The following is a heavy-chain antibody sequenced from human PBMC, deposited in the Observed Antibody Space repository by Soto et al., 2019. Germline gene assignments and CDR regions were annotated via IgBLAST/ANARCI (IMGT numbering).Heavy chain of an antibody. CDR1: GFTFNTFG. D-gene: IGHD6-19*01. CDR2: IWYDGGEK. J-gene: IGHJ6*02. CDR3: ARDARIAVAYGMDV. V-gene: IGHV3-33*01. Sequence: QVQLVESGGGVVQPGRSLRLSCAASGFTFNTFGMHWVRQAPGKGLEWVAVIWYDGGEKHYAASVKGRFTISRDNPKNTLFLQMNSLRAEDTAVYYCARDARIAVAYGMDVWGQGTTVTVSS.